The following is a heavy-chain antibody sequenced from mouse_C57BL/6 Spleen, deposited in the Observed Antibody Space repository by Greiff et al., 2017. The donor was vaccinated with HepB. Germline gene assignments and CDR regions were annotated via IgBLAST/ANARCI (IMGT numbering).Heavy chain of an antibody. V-gene: IGHV2-5*01. CDR3: AKGNNYFDY. CDR1: GFSLTSYG. Sequence: VQVVESGPGLVQPSQSLSITCTVSGFSLTSYGVHWVRQSPGKGLEWLGVIWRGGSTDYNAAFMSRLSITKDNSKSQVCFKRNSRQADDTAIYYCAKGNNYFDYWGQGTTLTVSS. CDR2: IWRGGST. J-gene: IGHJ2*01. D-gene: IGHD2-1*01.